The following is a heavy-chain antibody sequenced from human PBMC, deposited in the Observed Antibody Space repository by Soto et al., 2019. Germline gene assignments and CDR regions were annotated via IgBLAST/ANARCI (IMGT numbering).Heavy chain of an antibody. D-gene: IGHD4-17*01. CDR2: IYPSDSDT. CDR3: ARPANTVADHFDL. Sequence: GESLKISCQVSGYTFTIYWIGWVRQMLGKGPEWMGIIYPSDSDTRYSPSFQGQVTISADQSINTAYLQWDSLKASDTAIYYCARPANTVADHFDLWGQGTPVTVSS. J-gene: IGHJ4*02. V-gene: IGHV5-51*01. CDR1: GYTFTIYW.